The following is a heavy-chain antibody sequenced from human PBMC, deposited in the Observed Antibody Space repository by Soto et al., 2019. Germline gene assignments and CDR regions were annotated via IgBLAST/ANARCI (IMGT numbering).Heavy chain of an antibody. CDR1: GFTFDDST. Sequence: PGGSLRLSCAASGFTFDDSTMHWVRQAPGKGLEWVSLISWDGGSTYYADSVKGRFTISRDNSKNSLYLQMNSLRTEDTALYYCAKDIGSYDILTGPDYWGQGTLVTVSS. V-gene: IGHV3-43*01. CDR3: AKDIGSYDILTGPDY. D-gene: IGHD3-9*01. CDR2: ISWDGGST. J-gene: IGHJ4*02.